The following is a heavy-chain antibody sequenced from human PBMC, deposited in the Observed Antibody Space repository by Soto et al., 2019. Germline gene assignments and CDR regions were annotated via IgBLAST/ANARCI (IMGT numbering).Heavy chain of an antibody. Sequence: QVQLQESGPGLVKPSETLSLTCSVSNGSISSDYWSWIRQSPGKGLQWLGYVYYTGSTSYNPSFKSRLTISVDTSKKHFSLKLSSVTAADTAMYYCARGYSGNFGDWGRGTLVTVSS. V-gene: IGHV4-59*01. CDR2: VYYTGST. D-gene: IGHD1-26*01. J-gene: IGHJ4*02. CDR1: NGSISSDY. CDR3: ARGYSGNFGD.